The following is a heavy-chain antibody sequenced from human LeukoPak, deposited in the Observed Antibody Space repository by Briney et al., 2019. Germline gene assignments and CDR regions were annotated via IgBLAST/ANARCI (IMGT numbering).Heavy chain of an antibody. CDR2: IYTSGST. CDR3: AREYCSGGSCSLDV. V-gene: IGHV4-4*07. CDR1: GGSFSGYY. J-gene: IGHJ6*04. Sequence: SETLSLTCAVYGGSFSGYYWSWIRQPPGKGLEWIGRIYTSGSTNYNPSLKSRVTMSVDTSKNQFSLKLSSVTAADTAVYYCAREYCSGGSCSLDVWGKGTTVTISS. D-gene: IGHD2-15*01.